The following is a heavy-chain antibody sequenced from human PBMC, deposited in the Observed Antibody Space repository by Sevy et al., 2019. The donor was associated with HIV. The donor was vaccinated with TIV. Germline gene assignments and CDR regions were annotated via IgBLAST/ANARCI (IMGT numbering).Heavy chain of an antibody. CDR2: MNPNSGNT. V-gene: IGHV1-8*01. CDR1: GYTFTSYD. Sequence: ASVKVSCKASGYTFTSYDINWVRQATGQGPEWMGWMNPNSGNTGYAQKFQGRVTMTRDTSISTAYMELSSLRSEDTAVYYCARVYCSNTGCYPGYWGQGTLVTVSS. D-gene: IGHD2-2*01. CDR3: ARVYCSNTGCYPGY. J-gene: IGHJ4*02.